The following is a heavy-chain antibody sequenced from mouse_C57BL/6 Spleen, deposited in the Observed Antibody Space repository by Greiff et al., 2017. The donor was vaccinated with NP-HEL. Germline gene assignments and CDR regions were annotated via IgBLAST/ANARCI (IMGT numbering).Heavy chain of an antibody. Sequence: TCSVTGYSITSGYYWNWIRQFPGNKLEWMGYISYDGSNNYNPSLKNRISITRDTSKNQFFLKLNSVTTEDTATYYCARVGENYGNYEDYYAMDYWGQGTSVTVSS. CDR2: ISYDGSN. D-gene: IGHD2-1*01. CDR1: GYSITSGYY. J-gene: IGHJ4*01. V-gene: IGHV3-6*01. CDR3: ARVGENYGNYEDYYAMDY.